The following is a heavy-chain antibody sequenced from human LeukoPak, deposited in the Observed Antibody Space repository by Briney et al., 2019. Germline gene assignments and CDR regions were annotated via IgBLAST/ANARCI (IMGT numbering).Heavy chain of an antibody. V-gene: IGHV3-23*01. D-gene: IGHD1-14*01. CDR3: AKVPELDYYYYYMDV. Sequence: GGSLRLSCAASGFTFSSYAMSWVRQAPGKGLEWVSAISGSGGSTYYADSVKGRFTISRDNSKNTLYLQMNSLRAEDTAVYYCAKVPELDYYYYYMDVWGKGTTVTVSS. CDR2: ISGSGGST. J-gene: IGHJ6*03. CDR1: GFTFSSYA.